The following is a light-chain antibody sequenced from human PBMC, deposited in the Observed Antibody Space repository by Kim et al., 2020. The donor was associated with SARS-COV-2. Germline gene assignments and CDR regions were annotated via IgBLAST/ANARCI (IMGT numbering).Light chain of an antibody. V-gene: IGKV3-15*01. CDR2: GAS. Sequence: VSPGDRVILSCRASQTVSNKLAWYQQKPGQAPRVFIYGASTRATDIPARFSGSGSGTEFTLTISSLQPEDFAIYYCQQYDKWPITFGQGTRLEIK. CDR3: QQYDKWPIT. J-gene: IGKJ5*01. CDR1: QTVSNK.